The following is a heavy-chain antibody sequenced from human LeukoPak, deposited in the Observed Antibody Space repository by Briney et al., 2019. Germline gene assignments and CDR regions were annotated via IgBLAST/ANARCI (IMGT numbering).Heavy chain of an antibody. CDR3: AKGAAMEWLSYYYYYMDV. CDR1: GFTFSSYA. V-gene: IGHV3-23*01. D-gene: IGHD3-3*01. Sequence: GGSLRLSCAASGFTFSSYAMSWVRQAPGKGLEWVSAISGSGGSTYYADSVKGRFTISRDNSKNTLYLQMNSLRAEDTAVYYCAKGAAMEWLSYYYYYMDVWGKGTTVTVSS. CDR2: ISGSGGST. J-gene: IGHJ6*03.